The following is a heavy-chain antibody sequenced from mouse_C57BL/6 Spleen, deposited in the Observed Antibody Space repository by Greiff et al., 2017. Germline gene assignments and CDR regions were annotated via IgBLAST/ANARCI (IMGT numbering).Heavy chain of an antibody. CDR2: IYPGDGDT. D-gene: IGHD2-4*01. V-gene: IGHV1-80*01. Sequence: QVQLQQSGAELVKPGASVKISCKASGYAFSSYWMNWVKQRPGKGLEWIGQIYPGDGDTNYNGKFKGKATLTADKSSSTAYMQRSSLPSEDSAVYFCARGGGLRRLFAYWGQGTLVTVSA. CDR3: ARGGGLRRLFAY. J-gene: IGHJ3*01. CDR1: GYAFSSYW.